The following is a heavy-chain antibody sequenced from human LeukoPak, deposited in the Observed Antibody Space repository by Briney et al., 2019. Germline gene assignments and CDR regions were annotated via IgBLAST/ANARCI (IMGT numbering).Heavy chain of an antibody. CDR3: ARVGWLVRGYFDY. J-gene: IGHJ4*02. CDR2: ISAYNGNT. V-gene: IGHV1-18*01. D-gene: IGHD6-19*01. Sequence: ALLKVSCKASGYTFTSYGISCVRQAPGQGLQGMGWISAYNGNTNYAQKLQGRVTMTTDTSTSTAYMELRSLRSDDTAVYYCARVGWLVRGYFDYWGQGTLVTASS. CDR1: GYTFTSYG.